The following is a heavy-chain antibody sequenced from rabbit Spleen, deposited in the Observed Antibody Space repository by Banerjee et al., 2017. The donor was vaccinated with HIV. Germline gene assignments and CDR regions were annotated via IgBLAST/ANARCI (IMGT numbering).Heavy chain of an antibody. CDR3: ARSRDGGGLGGYPYALNL. J-gene: IGHJ4*01. D-gene: IGHD6-1*01. CDR1: GFDLSSYYY. Sequence: QSLEESGGDLVKPGASLTLTCKASGFDLSSYYYMCWVRQAPGKGLECVACIYTGSGGYTYYASWAKGRFTISKTSSTTVTLQMTSLTAADTATYFCARSRDGGGLGGYPYALNLWGPGTLVTVS. V-gene: IGHV1S40*01. CDR2: IYTGSGGYT.